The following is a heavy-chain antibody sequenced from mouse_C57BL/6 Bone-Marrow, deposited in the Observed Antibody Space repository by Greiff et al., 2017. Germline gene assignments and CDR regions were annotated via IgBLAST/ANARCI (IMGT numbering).Heavy chain of an antibody. Sequence: QVQLQQSGAELVRPGTSVKVSCKASGYAFTNYLIEWVKQRPGQGLEWIGVINPGSGGTNYNEKFKGKATLTADKSSSTAYMQLSSLTSEDSAVYFCARELPRGMDYWGQGTSVTVSS. J-gene: IGHJ4*01. V-gene: IGHV1-54*01. CDR3: ARELPRGMDY. CDR1: GYAFTNYL. CDR2: INPGSGGT.